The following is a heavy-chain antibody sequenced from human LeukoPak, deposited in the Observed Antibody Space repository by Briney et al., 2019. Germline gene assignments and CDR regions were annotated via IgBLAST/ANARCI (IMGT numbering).Heavy chain of an antibody. CDR1: GYTFTGYY. CDR2: INPNSGGT. D-gene: IGHD3-22*01. J-gene: IGHJ4*02. Sequence: ASVKVSCEASGYTFTGYYMHWVRQAPGQGLEWMGRINPNSGGTNYAQKFQGRVTMTRDTSISTAYMELSRLRSDDTAVYYCASLQTYYYDSSGYSYFDYWGQGTLVTVSS. CDR3: ASLQTYYYDSSGYSYFDY. V-gene: IGHV1-2*06.